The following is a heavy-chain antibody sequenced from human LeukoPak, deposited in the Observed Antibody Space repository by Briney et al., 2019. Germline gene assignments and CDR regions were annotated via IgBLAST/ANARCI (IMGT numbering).Heavy chain of an antibody. V-gene: IGHV3-23*01. CDR1: GFTFSSYA. J-gene: IGHJ4*02. Sequence: PGGSLRLSCAASGFTFSSYAMSWVRQAPGKGLEWVSAISGSGGSTYYADSVKGRFTISRDISKNTLYLQMNSLRAEDTAVYYCAKDRADSSTYFDYWGQGTLVTVSS. D-gene: IGHD6-13*01. CDR3: AKDRADSSTYFDY. CDR2: ISGSGGST.